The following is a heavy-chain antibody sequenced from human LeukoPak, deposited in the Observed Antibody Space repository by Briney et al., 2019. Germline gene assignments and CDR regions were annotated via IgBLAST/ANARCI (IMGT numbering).Heavy chain of an antibody. CDR2: ISGSGGGT. Sequence: GGSLRLSCAASGFTVSSNYMSWVRQAPGKGLEWVSGISGSGGGTYYADSVKGRFTISRENSKNTLYLHMNSLRAEDTAVYYCAKSGSYYVAGGGHAGDYWGQGTLVTVSS. V-gene: IGHV3-23*01. D-gene: IGHD1-26*01. CDR1: GFTVSSNY. CDR3: AKSGSYYVAGGGHAGDY. J-gene: IGHJ4*02.